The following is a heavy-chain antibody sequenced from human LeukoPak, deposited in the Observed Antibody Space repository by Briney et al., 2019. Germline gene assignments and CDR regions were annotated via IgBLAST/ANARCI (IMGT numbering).Heavy chain of an antibody. CDR2: IYPGDYDT. V-gene: IGHV5-51*01. J-gene: IGHJ4*02. Sequence: AGESLKISCKGSGYTFASYWIGWVRQMPGKGLEWMGIIYPGDYDTTYSPSFQGQVTISADRPISTAYLQWSSLKASDTAMYYCARLSGSYHDIFDYWGQGTLVTVSS. CDR3: ARLSGSYHDIFDY. D-gene: IGHD1-26*01. CDR1: GYTFASYW.